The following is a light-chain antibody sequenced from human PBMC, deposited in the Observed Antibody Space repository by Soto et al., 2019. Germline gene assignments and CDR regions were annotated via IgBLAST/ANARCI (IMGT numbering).Light chain of an antibody. Sequence: QSALTQPRSVSGSPGQSVTLSCTGTSSDVGAYDYVSWYQQHPGQVPKLIIYDVSKWPSGVPDRFSGSKSGNTACLTISGLQAEDEADYYCCSYAGSYSFVFGSGTKVTV. CDR1: SSDVGAYDY. V-gene: IGLV2-11*01. CDR3: CSYAGSYSFV. J-gene: IGLJ1*01. CDR2: DVS.